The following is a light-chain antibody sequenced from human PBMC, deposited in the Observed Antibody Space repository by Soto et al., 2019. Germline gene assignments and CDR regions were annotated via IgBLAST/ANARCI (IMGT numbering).Light chain of an antibody. CDR3: ATWDDSLSGHVV. CDR2: RND. V-gene: IGLV1-47*01. J-gene: IGLJ2*01. CDR1: SSNIGSSY. Sequence: QAVVTQPPSASGTPGQRVTISCSGSSSNIGSSYVYWYQQLPGTAPKLLIYRNDQRPSGVPDRFSGSKSGTSASLAISGLRSEDEADYYCATWDDSLSGHVVFGGGTKLTVL.